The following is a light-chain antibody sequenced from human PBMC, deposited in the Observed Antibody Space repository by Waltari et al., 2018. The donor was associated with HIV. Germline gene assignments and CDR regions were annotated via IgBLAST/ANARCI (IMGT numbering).Light chain of an antibody. J-gene: IGLJ2*01. CDR3: CSYAGSSTVI. Sequence: QSALTQPASVSGSPGQSITISCTGTSSDVGGYNYVSWYKQPPGKAPKRLIYDVTKRPSGVSNRLAGSKSGNTASLTISGLQAEDEAAYYCCSYAGSSTVIFGGGTKLTVL. V-gene: IGLV2-23*02. CDR2: DVT. CDR1: SSDVGGYNY.